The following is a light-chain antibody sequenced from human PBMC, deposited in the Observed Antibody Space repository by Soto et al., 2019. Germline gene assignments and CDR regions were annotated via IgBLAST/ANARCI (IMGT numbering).Light chain of an antibody. J-gene: IGKJ1*01. CDR1: QSISSW. Sequence: DIQLTQSPSTLSASAGDRGTITCRASQSISSWLAWYQQKPGKAPKLLIYGASSLESGVPSRFSGSGSGTEFTLTISSLQPDDFATYYCQQYNSYPWTFGQGTKVDIK. V-gene: IGKV1-5*01. CDR2: GAS. CDR3: QQYNSYPWT.